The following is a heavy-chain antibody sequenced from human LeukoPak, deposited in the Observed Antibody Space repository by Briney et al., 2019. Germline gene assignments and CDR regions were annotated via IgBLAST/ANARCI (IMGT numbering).Heavy chain of an antibody. Sequence: SVKVSCKASGYTFTSYDINWVRQATGQGLEWMGGIIPIFGTANYAQKFQGRVTITADESTSTAYMELSSLRSEDTAVYYCARADDFWSGYYLKYWGQGTLVTVSS. CDR2: IIPIFGTA. CDR1: GYTFTSYD. J-gene: IGHJ4*02. V-gene: IGHV1-69*13. D-gene: IGHD3-3*01. CDR3: ARADDFWSGYYLKY.